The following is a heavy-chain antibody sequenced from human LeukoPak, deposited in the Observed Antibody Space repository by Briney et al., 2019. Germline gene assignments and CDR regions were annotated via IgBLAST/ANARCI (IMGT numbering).Heavy chain of an antibody. J-gene: IGHJ3*02. Sequence: PGGSLRLSCAASGFTFSSYWMHWVRQAPGKGLVWVSRINSDGSSTSYADSVKGRFTISRDNAKNTLYLQMNSLRAEDTAVYYCARDRAITMIVVAEDAFDIRGQGTMVTVSS. CDR2: INSDGSST. CDR1: GFTFSSYW. CDR3: ARDRAITMIVVAEDAFDI. D-gene: IGHD3-22*01. V-gene: IGHV3-74*01.